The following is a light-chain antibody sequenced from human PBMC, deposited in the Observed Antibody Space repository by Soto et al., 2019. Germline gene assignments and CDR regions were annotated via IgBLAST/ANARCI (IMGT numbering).Light chain of an antibody. CDR1: QSVGTY. V-gene: IGKV3D-20*01. CDR3: QQYNNWPIT. CDR2: DSS. Sequence: IVLTQSPATLSLSPGERATLSCGASQSVGTYVAWYKQKPGLAPRLVIFDSSTRPTGIPDRFSGSGSGTDFTLTISRLEPEDFEIYYCQQYNNWPITFGQGTRLEIK. J-gene: IGKJ5*01.